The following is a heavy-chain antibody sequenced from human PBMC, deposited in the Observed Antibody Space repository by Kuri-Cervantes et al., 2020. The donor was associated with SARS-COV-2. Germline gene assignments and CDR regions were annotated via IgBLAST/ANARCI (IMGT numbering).Heavy chain of an antibody. J-gene: IGHJ6*03. CDR2: IYHSGST. V-gene: IGHV4-38-2*01. D-gene: IGHD2-2*02. Sequence: GSLRLSCAVSGYSISSGYYWGWIRQPPGKGLEWIGSIYHSGSTYYNPSLKSRVTISVDTSKNQFSLKLSSVTAADTAVYYCARGVVPAAIRYYYYYYYMDVWGKGTTVTVSS. CDR3: ARGVVPAAIRYYYYYYYMDV. CDR1: GYSISSGYY.